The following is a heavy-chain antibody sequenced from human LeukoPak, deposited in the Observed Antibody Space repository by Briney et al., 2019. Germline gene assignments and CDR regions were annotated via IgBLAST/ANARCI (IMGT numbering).Heavy chain of an antibody. CDR3: AKEPVTMVRGVIRGAYFDY. CDR1: GFTFSSYA. Sequence: PGGSLRLSCAASGFTFSSYAMSWVRQAPGKGLEWGSAISGSGGSTYYADSVKGRFTISRDNSKNTLYLEMNSLRGEDTAVYYCAKEPVTMVRGVIRGAYFDYWGQGTLVTVSS. J-gene: IGHJ4*02. V-gene: IGHV3-23*01. D-gene: IGHD3-10*01. CDR2: ISGSGGST.